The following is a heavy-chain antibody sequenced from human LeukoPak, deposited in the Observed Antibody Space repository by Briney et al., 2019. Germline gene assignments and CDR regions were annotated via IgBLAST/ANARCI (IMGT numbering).Heavy chain of an antibody. CDR2: INPSGGST. CDR3: ARDYGYSSGWYVGEYYFDY. Sequence: ASVKVSCKASGYTFTSYGISWVRQAPGQGLEWMGIINPSGGSTSYAQRFQGRVTMTRDTSTSTVYMELSSLRSEDTAVYYCARDYGYSSGWYVGEYYFDYWGQGTLVTVSS. D-gene: IGHD6-19*01. V-gene: IGHV1-46*01. CDR1: GYTFTSYG. J-gene: IGHJ4*02.